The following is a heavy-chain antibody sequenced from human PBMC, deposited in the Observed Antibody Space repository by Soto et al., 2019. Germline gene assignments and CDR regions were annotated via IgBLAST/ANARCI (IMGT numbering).Heavy chain of an antibody. CDR2: INAGNGDT. Sequence: GSVKVSCKASGYTFSTYTMHWVRQAPGQRLEWMGWINAGNGDTKYSQKFQGRVTITGDTSASTAYMELSSLRSEDTAVYYCARGVVPSALLHDMDVWGQGTTVTVSS. CDR3: ARGVVPSALLHDMDV. D-gene: IGHD2-2*02. J-gene: IGHJ6*02. V-gene: IGHV1-3*01. CDR1: GYTFSTYT.